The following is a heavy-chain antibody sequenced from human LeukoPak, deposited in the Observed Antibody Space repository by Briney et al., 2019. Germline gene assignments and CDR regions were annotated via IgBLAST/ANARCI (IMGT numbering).Heavy chain of an antibody. CDR3: AKSCGGGSCYPDS. Sequence: GGSLRLSCAASGFTFSSYAMSWVRQAPGKGLEWVSAISGSGGSTYYADSVKGRFTISRDNSKNTLYLQMNSLRVEDTAVYYCAKSCGGGSCYPDSWGQGTLVTVSS. V-gene: IGHV3-23*01. D-gene: IGHD2-15*01. J-gene: IGHJ5*01. CDR1: GFTFSSYA. CDR2: ISGSGGST.